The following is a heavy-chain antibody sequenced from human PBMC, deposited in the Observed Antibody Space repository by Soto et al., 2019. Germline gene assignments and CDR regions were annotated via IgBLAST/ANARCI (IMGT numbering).Heavy chain of an antibody. CDR1: GYTFTSYG. CDR3: ARAPYDFWSGYYNDAFDI. D-gene: IGHD3-3*01. CDR2: ISAYNGNT. J-gene: IGHJ3*02. V-gene: IGHV1-18*01. Sequence: ASVKVSCKASGYTFTSYGISWVRQAPGQGLEWMGWISAYNGNTNYAQKLQGRVTMTTDTSTSTAYMELRSLRPDDTAVYYCARAPYDFWSGYYNDAFDIWGQGTMVTVSS.